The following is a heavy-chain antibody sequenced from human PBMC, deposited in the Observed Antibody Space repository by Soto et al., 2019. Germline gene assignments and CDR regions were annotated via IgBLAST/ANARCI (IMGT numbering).Heavy chain of an antibody. Sequence: QVQLVESGGGVVKPGRSLRLSSAASGFTFSSYGMHWVRKAPGKGLERVTVIWYDGSNKYYADSVKGRFTISRDNSKNTLYLQMNTLRAEDTAVYYCARDGYCSGGSCYSVPVFDYWGQGTLVTVSS. J-gene: IGHJ4*02. CDR2: IWYDGSNK. CDR3: ARDGYCSGGSCYSVPVFDY. V-gene: IGHV3-33*01. CDR1: GFTFSSYG. D-gene: IGHD2-15*01.